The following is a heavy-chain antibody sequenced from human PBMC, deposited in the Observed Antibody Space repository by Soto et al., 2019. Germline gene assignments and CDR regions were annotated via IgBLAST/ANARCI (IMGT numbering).Heavy chain of an antibody. D-gene: IGHD3-16*01. CDR2: IKTKTDGATT. V-gene: IGHV3-15*07. J-gene: IGHJ3*02. CDR1: GFTFSNAW. CDR3: TTDRLVRGAMLDAFDI. Sequence: DVQLVESGGGLVRPGGSLRLSCAASGFTFSNAWMYWVRQAPGKGLEWVGRIKTKTDGATTDYAAPVQGRFTISRDDSRNTLFLPMNTLRTEDTGVYYCTTDRLVRGAMLDAFDIWGQGTLVTVSS.